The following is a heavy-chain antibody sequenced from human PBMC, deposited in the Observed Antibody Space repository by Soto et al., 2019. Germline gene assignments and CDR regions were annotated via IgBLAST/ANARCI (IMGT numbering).Heavy chain of an antibody. J-gene: IGHJ6*02. V-gene: IGHV5-51*01. CDR2: IYPGDSDT. CDR1: GYSFTSYW. Sequence: GESLKISCKGSGYSFTSYWICWLRQMPGKGLEWLGIIYPGDSDTRYSPSFQGQVTISADKSISTAYLQWSSLKASDTAMYYCAGGGVRGVITRTRDYYGMDVWGQGTTVTVS. CDR3: AGGGVRGVITRTRDYYGMDV. D-gene: IGHD3-10*01.